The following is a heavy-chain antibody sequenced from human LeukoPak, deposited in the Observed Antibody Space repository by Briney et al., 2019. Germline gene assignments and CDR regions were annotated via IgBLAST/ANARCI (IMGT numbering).Heavy chain of an antibody. V-gene: IGHV3-23*01. CDR3: AKRLIAVAGIGKLDY. J-gene: IGHJ4*02. Sequence: PGGSLRLSCAASGFIFSSYAMTWVRQAPGKGLEWVSSISGSGESTYYTDSVKGRFTISRDNSKNTLYLQMNSLRAEDTAVYYCAKRLIAVAGIGKLDYWGQGTLVTVSS. CDR2: ISGSGEST. D-gene: IGHD6-19*01. CDR1: GFIFSSYA.